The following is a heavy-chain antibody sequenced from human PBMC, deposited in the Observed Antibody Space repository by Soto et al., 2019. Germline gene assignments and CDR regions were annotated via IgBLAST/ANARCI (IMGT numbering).Heavy chain of an antibody. CDR2: IYYSGST. CDR3: ASTYYNASSGPFDY. J-gene: IGHJ4*02. D-gene: IGHD3-22*01. CDR1: GGSISSGNYY. V-gene: IGHV4-31*03. Sequence: QVQLQESGPGLVKPSQTLSLTCTVSGGSISSGNYYWSWIRQHPGKGLEWIGYIYYSGSTYYNPSLKRRVTIXVXTXXHQFSLKLSSVTAADTAVYYCASTYYNASSGPFDYWGQGTLVTVSS.